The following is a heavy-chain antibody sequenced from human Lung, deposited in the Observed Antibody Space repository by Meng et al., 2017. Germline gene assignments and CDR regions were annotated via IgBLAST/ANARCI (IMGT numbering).Heavy chain of an antibody. CDR1: GRACRDHC. CDR2: INHSVSN. J-gene: IGHJ4*02. V-gene: IGHV4-34*01. Sequence: QRQLKQWGAELLQPSETPALNCVASGRACRDHCWSWSPQPPWKRLECIWEINHSVSNNYNPSLESRATISVDTSQYNLSLKRSSVTAADSALYFCGRGPTTMAHDFDYWGQGTLVTVSS. D-gene: IGHD4-11*01. CDR3: GRGPTTMAHDFDY.